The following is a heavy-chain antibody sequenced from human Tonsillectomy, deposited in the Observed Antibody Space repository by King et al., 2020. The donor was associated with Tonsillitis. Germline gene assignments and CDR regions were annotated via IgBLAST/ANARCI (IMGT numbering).Heavy chain of an antibody. CDR2: IYYSGST. CDR3: ARDLSSSEVGYYYGMDV. CDR1: GGSISSGDYY. D-gene: IGHD6-13*01. V-gene: IGHV4-30-4*01. J-gene: IGHJ6*02. Sequence: VQLQESGPGLVKPSQTLSLTCTVSGGSISSGDYYWSWIRQPPGKGLEWIGYIYYSGSTYYNPSLKSRVTISVDTSKNQFSLKLSSVTAADTAVYHCARDLSSSEVGYYYGMDVWGQGTTVTVSS.